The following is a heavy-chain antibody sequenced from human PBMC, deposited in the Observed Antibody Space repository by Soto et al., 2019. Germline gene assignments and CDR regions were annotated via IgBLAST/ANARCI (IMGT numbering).Heavy chain of an antibody. V-gene: IGHV4-4*02. J-gene: IGHJ5*02. CDR2: IYHSGST. D-gene: IGHD3-10*01. CDR3: ARGQGTRENWFDP. Sequence: QVQLQESGPGLVEPSGTLSLTCAVSGGSISSSNWWSWVRQPPGKGREWIGEIYHSGSTNYNPTLKSRVSISVDKSKKQFSLKLSYVTAADTAVHYCARGQGTRENWFDPWGQGTLVTVSS. CDR1: GGSISSSNW.